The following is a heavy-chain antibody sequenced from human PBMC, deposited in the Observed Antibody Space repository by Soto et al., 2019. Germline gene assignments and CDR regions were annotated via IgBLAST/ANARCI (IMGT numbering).Heavy chain of an antibody. CDR2: IDPSDSQT. Sequence: PGESLKISCKGSGYSFAGYWITWVRQKPGKGLEWMGRIDPSDSQTYYSPSFRGHVTISATKSITTVSLQWSGLRASDTAMYYCARQIYDSDTGPNFQYYFDSWGQGTPVTVSS. D-gene: IGHD3-22*01. CDR3: ARQIYDSDTGPNFQYYFDS. V-gene: IGHV5-10-1*01. CDR1: GYSFAGYW. J-gene: IGHJ4*02.